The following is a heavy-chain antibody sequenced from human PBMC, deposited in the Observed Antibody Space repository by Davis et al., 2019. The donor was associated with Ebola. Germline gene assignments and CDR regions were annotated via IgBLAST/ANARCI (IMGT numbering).Heavy chain of an antibody. CDR3: AREGELWITFPEY. Sequence: SLIIPCAAPGFSFSSNRMRCVRQAAGEGLVWVANIKQDGSEKYYVDSVKGRFTISRDNAKNSLYLQMNSLRAEDTAVYYCAREGELWITFPEYWGPGTLVTVSS. CDR2: IKQDGSEK. J-gene: IGHJ4*02. CDR1: GFSFSSNR. V-gene: IGHV3-7*03. D-gene: IGHD3-16*01.